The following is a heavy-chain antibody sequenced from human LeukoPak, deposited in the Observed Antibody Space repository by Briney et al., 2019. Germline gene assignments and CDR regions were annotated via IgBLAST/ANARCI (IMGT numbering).Heavy chain of an antibody. V-gene: IGHV4-39*01. J-gene: IGHJ4*02. D-gene: IGHD3-16*02. CDR1: GGSISSSYYY. Sequence: PSETLSLTCTVSGGSISSSYYYWDWIRQSPGKGLEWIGSIYYSGNTYCNPSLGSRVTMSVDTSKNQFSLKLSSVTAADTAVYYCTRLYRQRYFDSWGQGTLVTVSS. CDR2: IYYSGNT. CDR3: TRLYRQRYFDS.